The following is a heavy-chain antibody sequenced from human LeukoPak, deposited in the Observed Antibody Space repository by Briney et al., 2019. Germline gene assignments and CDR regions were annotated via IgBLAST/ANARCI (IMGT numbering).Heavy chain of an antibody. CDR3: AMVLGENYCDWFDP. V-gene: IGHV3-72*01. CDR2: IRYRANSYTT. J-gene: IGHJ5*02. CDR1: GFAFSDHY. Sequence: GGSLSLSCAASGFAFSDHYMDWFRQDPGKGLEGVGRIRYRANSYTTQYAASVKGSFIIKTDESKNSMYLQMNSLNTEDTAVYYCAMVLGENYCDWFDPSGQGTLVTVSS. D-gene: IGHD1-7*01.